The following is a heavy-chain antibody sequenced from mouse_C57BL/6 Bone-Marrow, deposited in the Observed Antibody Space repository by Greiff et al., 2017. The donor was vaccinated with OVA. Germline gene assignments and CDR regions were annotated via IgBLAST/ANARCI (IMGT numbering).Heavy chain of an antibody. CDR2: INPNNGGT. Sequence: VQLQQSGPELVKPGASVKISCKASGYTFPDYYMNWVKQSHGRSLEWIGDINPNNGGTSYNQKFKGKATLTVAKSSSTAYMELRSLTSEDSAVYYCTRDEITRADYWGQGTPLTVSS. V-gene: IGHV1-26*01. CDR1: GYTFPDYY. J-gene: IGHJ2*01. D-gene: IGHD1-2*01. CDR3: TRDEITRADY.